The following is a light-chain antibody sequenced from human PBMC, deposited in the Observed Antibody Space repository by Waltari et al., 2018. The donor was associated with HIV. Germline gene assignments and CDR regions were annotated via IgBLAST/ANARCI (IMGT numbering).Light chain of an antibody. CDR1: SSNIEFNY. CDR3: AAWDDRLSGRV. CDR2: KND. V-gene: IGLV1-47*01. J-gene: IGLJ1*01. Sequence: QSVLTQPPSASGTPGQRVTISCSGSSSNIEFNYVYWYQQVPGTAPKLRIYKNDQWPSGVADRFSASKSGTSASLVISGLRSEDEADYYCAAWDDRLSGRVFGTGTRVTVL.